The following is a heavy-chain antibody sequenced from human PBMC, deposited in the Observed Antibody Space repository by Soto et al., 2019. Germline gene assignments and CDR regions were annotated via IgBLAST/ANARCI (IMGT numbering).Heavy chain of an antibody. CDR2: IIPIFGTA. Sequence: ASVKVSCKASGGTFSSYAISWVRQAPGQGLEWMGGIIPIFGTANYAQKFHGRVTITADESTSTAYMELSSLRSEDTAVYFCARDSHSSGWYETLYYYSGMDGWGKGPTVTLSS. CDR3: ARDSHSSGWYETLYYYSGMDG. J-gene: IGHJ6*01. CDR1: GGTFSSYA. D-gene: IGHD6-19*01. V-gene: IGHV1-69*13.